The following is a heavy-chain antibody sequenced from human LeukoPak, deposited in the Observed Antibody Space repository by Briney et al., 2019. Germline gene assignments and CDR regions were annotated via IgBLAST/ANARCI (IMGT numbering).Heavy chain of an antibody. D-gene: IGHD3-22*01. CDR2: ISSSGSTI. Sequence: GGSLRLSCAASGFTFSSSWMNWVRQAPGKGLEWVSYISSSGSTIYYADSVKGRFTISRDNAKNSLYLQMNSLRAEDTAVYYCAREAGATDYYDSSGYYDYWGQGTLVTVSS. CDR1: GFTFSSSW. J-gene: IGHJ4*02. CDR3: AREAGATDYYDSSGYYDY. V-gene: IGHV3-48*04.